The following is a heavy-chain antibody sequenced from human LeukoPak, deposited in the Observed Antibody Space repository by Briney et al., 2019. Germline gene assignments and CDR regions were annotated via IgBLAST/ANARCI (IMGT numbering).Heavy chain of an antibody. CDR3: ARALVKGFASRYYYMDV. CDR2: LYYSGST. Sequence: SETLSLTCTVSGGSISSSTFYWGWIRQPPGKGLEWIGSLYYSGSTYYNPSLKSRVTISVDTSKNQFSLKLSSVTAADTAVYYCARALVKGFASRYYYMDVWGKGTTVTVSS. J-gene: IGHJ6*03. D-gene: IGHD6-6*01. CDR1: GGSISSSTFY. V-gene: IGHV4-39*07.